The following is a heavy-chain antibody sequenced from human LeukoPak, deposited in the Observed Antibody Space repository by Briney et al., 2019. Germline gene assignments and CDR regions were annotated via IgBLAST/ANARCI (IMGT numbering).Heavy chain of an antibody. V-gene: IGHV5-51*01. CDR2: SYPGDSDT. D-gene: IGHD2-2*01. CDR3: ARQTPAAMDDAFDI. Sequence: GESLKISCQGSGYIFTSYWIGWVRQMPGKGLEWMGISYPGDSDTRYSPSFQGQVTISADKSISTAYLQWSSLKASDTAMYCCARQTPAAMDDAFDIWGQGTMVTVSS. CDR1: GYIFTSYW. J-gene: IGHJ3*02.